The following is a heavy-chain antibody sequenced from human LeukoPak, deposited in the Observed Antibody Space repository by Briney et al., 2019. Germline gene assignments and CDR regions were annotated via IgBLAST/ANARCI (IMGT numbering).Heavy chain of an antibody. CDR1: GGSITGYY. J-gene: IGHJ4*02. D-gene: IGHD3-9*01. CDR3: ARGNILTGYCFDF. Sequence: SETLSLTCAVYGGSITGYYWSWIRQTPGRGLEWGGEIHYTGATSNNPALKSRATISTYTSKNQFSLRLSSVTAADTAVYYCARGNILTGYCFDFWGQGALVTVSS. V-gene: IGHV4-34*04. CDR2: IHYTGAT.